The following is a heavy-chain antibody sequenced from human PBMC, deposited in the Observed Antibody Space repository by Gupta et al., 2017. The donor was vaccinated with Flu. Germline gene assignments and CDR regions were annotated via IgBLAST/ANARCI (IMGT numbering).Heavy chain of an antibody. D-gene: IGHD3-10*01. Sequence: SSYAISWVRQAPGQGLEWMGGIIPIFGTANYAQKFQGRVTITADKSTSTAYMELSSLRSEDTAVYYCARGYYGSGGIHMDVWGKGTTVTVSS. V-gene: IGHV1-69*06. CDR1: SSYA. CDR3: ARGYYGSGGIHMDV. J-gene: IGHJ6*03. CDR2: IIPIFGTA.